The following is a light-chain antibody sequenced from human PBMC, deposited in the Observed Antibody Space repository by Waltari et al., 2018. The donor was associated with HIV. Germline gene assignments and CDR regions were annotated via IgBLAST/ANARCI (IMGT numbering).Light chain of an antibody. CDR3: CSYAGSESSEV. CDR1: SSNIGDNNY. V-gene: IGLV2-23*02. CDR2: DVT. Sequence: QSALTQPASVSGSPGQSITISCTGTSSNIGDNNYVSWYQQHPGKAPNLIIYDVTKRPSCVSNRFSGSKSGNTASLTISGLQAEDEADYHCCSYAGSESSEVFGGGTKLTVL. J-gene: IGLJ2*01.